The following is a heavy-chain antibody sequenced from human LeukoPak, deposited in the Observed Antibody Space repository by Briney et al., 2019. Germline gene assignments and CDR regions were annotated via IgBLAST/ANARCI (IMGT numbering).Heavy chain of an antibody. J-gene: IGHJ4*02. CDR2: ISGSGGST. D-gene: IGHD3-16*02. Sequence: GGSLRLSCAASGFTFSSYAMSWVRQAPGKGLEWVSAISGSGGSTYYADSVKGRFTISRDNSKNTLYLQMNSLRAENTAVYYYAKDAGPYVWGSYRPFAYWGQGTLVTVSS. CDR3: AKDAGPYVWGSYRPFAY. V-gene: IGHV3-23*01. CDR1: GFTFSSYA.